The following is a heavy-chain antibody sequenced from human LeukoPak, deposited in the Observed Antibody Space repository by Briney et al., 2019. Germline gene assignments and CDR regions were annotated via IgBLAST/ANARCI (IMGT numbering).Heavy chain of an antibody. CDR1: GFTFSSYS. D-gene: IGHD4-11*01. J-gene: IGHJ3*02. V-gene: IGHV3-21*01. CDR2: ISSSSSYI. CDR3: ARRGPYDYLIDDAFDI. Sequence: GGSLRLSCAASGFTFSSYSMNWVRQAPGKGLEWVSSISSSSSYIYYADSVKGRFTISRDNAKNSLYLQMNSLRAEDTAVYYCARRGPYDYLIDDAFDIWGQGTMVTVSS.